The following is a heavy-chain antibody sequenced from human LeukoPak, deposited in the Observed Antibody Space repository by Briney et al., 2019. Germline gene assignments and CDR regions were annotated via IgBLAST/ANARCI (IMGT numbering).Heavy chain of an antibody. CDR2: IPYDESNK. D-gene: IGHD3-22*01. J-gene: IGHJ4*02. CDR3: ARGGARYDSSGVYFDY. Sequence: GGSLTLSCAASGLTLSNYPIHWVRPAPGTGLEWVAGIPYDESNKPYADSGKGRFTISRDNSKNTVYLQMSSLRAEDTAVYYCARGGARYDSSGVYFDYWGQGTLVTVSS. CDR1: GLTLSNYP. V-gene: IGHV3-30*04.